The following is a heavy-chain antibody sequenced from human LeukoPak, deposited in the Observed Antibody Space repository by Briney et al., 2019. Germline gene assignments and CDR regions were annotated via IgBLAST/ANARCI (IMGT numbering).Heavy chain of an antibody. Sequence: GGSLRLSCVASGFILTNSAMTRVRQAPGKGPEWVSVFSGSGDNTHYADSVKGRFTMSRDSSKNTLYLQMNSLRAEDTAIYYCAKVRTGSSVYETLATWGQGTMVTVSS. CDR2: FSGSGDNT. D-gene: IGHD2-8*01. V-gene: IGHV3-23*01. CDR3: AKVRTGSSVYETLAT. CDR1: GFILTNSA. J-gene: IGHJ3*01.